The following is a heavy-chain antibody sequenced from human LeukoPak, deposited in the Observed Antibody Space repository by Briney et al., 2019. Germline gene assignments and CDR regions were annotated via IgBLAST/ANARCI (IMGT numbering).Heavy chain of an antibody. J-gene: IGHJ5*02. D-gene: IGHD3-16*01. V-gene: IGHV2-70*04. Sequence: SGPTLAHPTPPLTLTCTFSGFSLRTSGMRVSWIRQPPGKALEWLAPIDWDDDKFYSTALKTRLTISKDTAKTQVVLTMTNMDPVDTATYYCARIGGGNWFDPWGQGTLVTVSS. CDR3: ARIGGGNWFDP. CDR2: IDWDDDK. CDR1: GFSLRTSGMR.